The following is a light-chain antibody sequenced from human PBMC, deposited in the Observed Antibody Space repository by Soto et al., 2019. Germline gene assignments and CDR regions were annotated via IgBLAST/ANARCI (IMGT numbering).Light chain of an antibody. CDR1: RSITSY. J-gene: IGKJ1*01. CDR2: AAS. Sequence: DIQMTQSPSSLSASVGDRVTISCRASRSITSYLNWYQQKPGKAPRLLIYAASSLQSGVPSRFSGSGSGTDFTLTISSLQPEDFATYYCQQSYIAPPTFGQGTKVDIK. CDR3: QQSYIAPPT. V-gene: IGKV1-39*01.